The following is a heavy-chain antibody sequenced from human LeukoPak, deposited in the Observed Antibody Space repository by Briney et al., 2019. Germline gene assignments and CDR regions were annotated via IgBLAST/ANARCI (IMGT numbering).Heavy chain of an antibody. D-gene: IGHD6-6*01. V-gene: IGHV4-59*08. CDR3: ARLGVRYSTSSWWFDP. J-gene: IGHJ5*02. CDR1: GGSISSYY. Sequence: SETLSLTCTVSGGSISSYYWSWIRQPPGKGLEWIGYIYYSGSTNYNPSVKSRVTMSVDTSKNQFSLKLSSVTAADTAVYYCARLGVRYSTSSWWFDPWGQGTLVTVSS. CDR2: IYYSGST.